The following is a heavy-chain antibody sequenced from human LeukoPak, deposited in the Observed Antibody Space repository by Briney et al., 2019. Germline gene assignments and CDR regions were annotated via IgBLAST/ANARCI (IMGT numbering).Heavy chain of an antibody. Sequence: VASVRVSCKASGYTFTTYGISWVRQAPGQGLEWMGWISAYNGNTNYAQKLQGRVTMTTETSTSTAYMELRSLRSDDTAVYYCARDHYYDSSGRFWGQGTLVTVSS. CDR1: GYTFTTYG. CDR2: ISAYNGNT. V-gene: IGHV1-18*01. J-gene: IGHJ1*01. D-gene: IGHD3-22*01. CDR3: ARDHYYDSSGRF.